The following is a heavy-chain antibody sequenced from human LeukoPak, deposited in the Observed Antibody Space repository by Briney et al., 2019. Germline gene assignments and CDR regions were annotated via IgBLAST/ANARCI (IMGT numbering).Heavy chain of an antibody. J-gene: IGHJ4*02. CDR2: INSDGINT. Sequence: GGSLRLSCAASGFTFSNYWMHWVRQAPGKGLVWVSRINSDGINTSYADSVKGRFTISRDNAKKSLYLQMNSLRVEDTGVYYCASSPIAVALPSYWGQGTLVTVSS. V-gene: IGHV3-74*01. CDR1: GFTFSNYW. D-gene: IGHD6-19*01. CDR3: ASSPIAVALPSY.